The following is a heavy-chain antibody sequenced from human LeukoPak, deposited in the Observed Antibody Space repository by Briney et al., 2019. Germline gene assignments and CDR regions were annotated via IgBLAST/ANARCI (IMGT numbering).Heavy chain of an antibody. CDR3: ARASYGSGVMDV. J-gene: IGHJ6*03. V-gene: IGHV1-18*01. Sequence: ASVKVSCKASGGTFSSYGISWVRQAPGQGLEWMGWISAYNGNTNYAQKLQGRVTMTTDTSTSTAYMELRSLRSDDTAVYYCARASYGSGVMDVWGKGTTVTVSS. CDR1: GGTFSSYG. D-gene: IGHD3-10*01. CDR2: ISAYNGNT.